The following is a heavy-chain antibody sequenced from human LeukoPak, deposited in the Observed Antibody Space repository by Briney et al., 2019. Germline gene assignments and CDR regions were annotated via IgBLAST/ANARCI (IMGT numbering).Heavy chain of an antibody. D-gene: IGHD3-22*01. J-gene: IGHJ4*02. Sequence: PGGSLRLSCAASGFTFSSSAMSWVRQAPGKGLEWVTAIGGSGTSTFYADSVKGRCTISRDNSKNTLYLQMNSLRAEDTAVYYCAKAEGAMIAFWGQGTLVTVSS. CDR2: IGGSGTST. V-gene: IGHV3-23*01. CDR3: AKAEGAMIAF. CDR1: GFTFSSSA.